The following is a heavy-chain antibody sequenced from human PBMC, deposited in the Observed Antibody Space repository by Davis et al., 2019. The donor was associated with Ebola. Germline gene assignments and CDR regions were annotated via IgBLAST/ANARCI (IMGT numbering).Heavy chain of an antibody. V-gene: IGHV3-48*01. D-gene: IGHD2-2*01. CDR1: GFTFSSYS. CDR3: ARGGYD. Sequence: GESLKISCAASGFTFSSYSMNWVRQAPGKGLEWVSYISSSSSTIYYADSVKGRFTISRDNAKNSLYLQMNSLRGEDTAVYYCARGGYDWGQGTLVTVSS. CDR2: ISSSSSTI. J-gene: IGHJ4*02.